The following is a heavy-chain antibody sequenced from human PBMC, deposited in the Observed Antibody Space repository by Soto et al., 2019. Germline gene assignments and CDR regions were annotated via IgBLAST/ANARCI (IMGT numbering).Heavy chain of an antibody. D-gene: IGHD3-10*01. Sequence: ASVKVSCKASVYTFTSCAMHWVRQAPGQRLEWMGWINAGNGNTKYSQKFQGRVTITRDTSASTAYMELSSLRSEDTAVYYCARDTNTMVRGVLGGMDVWGQGTTVTVSS. V-gene: IGHV1-3*01. CDR2: INAGNGNT. CDR3: ARDTNTMVRGVLGGMDV. CDR1: VYTFTSCA. J-gene: IGHJ6*02.